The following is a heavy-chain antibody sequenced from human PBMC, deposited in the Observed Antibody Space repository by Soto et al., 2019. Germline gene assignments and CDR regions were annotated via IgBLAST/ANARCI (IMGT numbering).Heavy chain of an antibody. CDR1: GFTFSSYA. CDR3: AKGVAARNYFDY. CDR2: ISGSGGST. Sequence: EVQLLESGGGLVQPGGSLRLSCAASGFTFSSYAMSWVHQAPGKGLEWVSAISGSGGSTYYADSVKGRFTISRDNSKNTLYLQMNSLRAEDTAVYYCAKGVAARNYFDYWGQGTLVTVSS. D-gene: IGHD6-6*01. V-gene: IGHV3-23*01. J-gene: IGHJ4*02.